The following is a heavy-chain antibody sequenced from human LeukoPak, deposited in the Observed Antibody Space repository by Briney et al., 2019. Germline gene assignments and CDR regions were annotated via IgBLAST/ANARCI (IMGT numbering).Heavy chain of an antibody. CDR1: GFTFSNYG. V-gene: IGHV3-30*03. CDR3: ARDSRDYGDLDY. J-gene: IGHJ4*02. Sequence: GGSLRLSCAASGFTFSNYGMHWVRQAPGKGLEWVGVISYGGSNKDYTDSVKGRFTISRDNSKNTLYLQMNSLRAEDTAVYYCARDSRDYGDLDYWGQGTLVTVSS. CDR2: ISYGGSNK. D-gene: IGHD4-17*01.